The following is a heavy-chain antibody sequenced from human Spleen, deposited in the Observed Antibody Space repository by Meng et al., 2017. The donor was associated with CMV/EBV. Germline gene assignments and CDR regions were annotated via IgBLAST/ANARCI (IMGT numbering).Heavy chain of an antibody. CDR2: IYYSGST. D-gene: IGHD3-10*01. CDR3: ARYSVVIRGINNWFDP. V-gene: IGHV4-39*01. J-gene: IGHJ5*02. Sequence: GSISISSYYWGWIRQPPGKGLEWIGSIYYSGSTYYNPSLKSRVTISVDTSKNQFSLKLSSVTAADTAVYYCARYSVVIRGINNWFDPWGQGTLVTVSS. CDR1: GSISISSYY.